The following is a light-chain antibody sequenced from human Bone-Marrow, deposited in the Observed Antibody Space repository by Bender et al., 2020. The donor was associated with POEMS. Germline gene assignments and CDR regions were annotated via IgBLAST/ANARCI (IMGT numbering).Light chain of an antibody. V-gene: IGLV2-23*01. CDR1: STDVGSYNL. Sequence: QSALTQPASVSGSPGQSITISCTGTSTDVGSYNLVSWYQQHPGKAPKLVIYEDNKRPSGVSNRFSGSKSGNTASLTISGLQAEDEAHYYCCSYGGSNTWVFGGGTKLTLL. J-gene: IGLJ3*02. CDR2: EDN. CDR3: CSYGGSNTWV.